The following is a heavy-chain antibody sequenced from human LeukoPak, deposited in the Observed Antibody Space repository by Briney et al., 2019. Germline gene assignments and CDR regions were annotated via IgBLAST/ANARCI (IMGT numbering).Heavy chain of an antibody. J-gene: IGHJ6*03. CDR2: IYTSGST. D-gene: IGHD3-9*01. CDR3: ARDDYDILTGYYNNYYYYYMDV. Sequence: SETLSLTCTVSGGSISSYYWSWIRQPAGKGLEWIGRIYTSGSTNYNPSLKSRVTMSVDTSKNQFSLKLSSVTAADTAVYYCARDDYDILTGYYNNYYYYYMDVWGKGTTVTISS. V-gene: IGHV4-4*07. CDR1: GGSISSYY.